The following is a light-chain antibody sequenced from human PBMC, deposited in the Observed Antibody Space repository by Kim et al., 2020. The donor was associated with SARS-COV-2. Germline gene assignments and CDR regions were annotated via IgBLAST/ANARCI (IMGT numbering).Light chain of an antibody. CDR3: SSRDSSGDHVV. Sequence: ALGPTVRLTCQVDGLRKYYATWYQQRPGQAPTLVLYGKYDRPSGIPDRFSGSASGNTASLTITGAQAEDEADYYCSSRDSSGDHVVFGGGTKLTVL. CDR1: GLRKYY. V-gene: IGLV3-19*01. CDR2: GKY. J-gene: IGLJ3*02.